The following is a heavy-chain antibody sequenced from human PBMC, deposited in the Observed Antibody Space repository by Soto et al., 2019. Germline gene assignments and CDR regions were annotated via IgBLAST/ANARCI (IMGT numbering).Heavy chain of an antibody. CDR3: VRGGSGGLFDP. D-gene: IGHD2-15*01. Sequence: QVQLVESGGGLVPPGGSLRLSCAGSGFTFGDSYISWIRQAPGKGLEWLSYISPGSRYPAYADSVKGRFTISRDNAKRSLYLQMMSLTAEDTAIYYCVRGGSGGLFDPWGQGTMVTVSS. J-gene: IGHJ5*02. CDR1: GFTFGDSY. V-gene: IGHV3-11*06. CDR2: ISPGSRYP.